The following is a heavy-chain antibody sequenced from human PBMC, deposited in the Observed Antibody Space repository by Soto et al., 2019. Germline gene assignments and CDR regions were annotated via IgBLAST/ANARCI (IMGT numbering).Heavy chain of an antibody. Sequence: PGGSLRLSCAASGFTFSSYGMHWVRQAPGKGLEWVALISYDASNKYYADSVKGRFTISRDSSKNTLYLQMNSLRAEDTAVYYCARESPQYSSGGISSMYYFHTGGQGTLFTASS. V-gene: IGHV3-30*03. J-gene: IGHJ4*02. CDR3: ARESPQYSSGGISSMYYFHT. CDR1: GFTFSSYG. CDR2: ISYDASNK. D-gene: IGHD2-15*01.